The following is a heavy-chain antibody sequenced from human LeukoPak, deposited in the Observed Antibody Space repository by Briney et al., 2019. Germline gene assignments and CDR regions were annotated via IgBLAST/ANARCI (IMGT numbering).Heavy chain of an antibody. CDR1: GFTFSSYS. D-gene: IGHD6-19*01. CDR2: ISSSSSYI. V-gene: IGHV3-21*01. Sequence: PGGSLRLSCAASGFTFSSYSMNWVRQAPGKGLEWVSSISSSSSYIYYVDSVMGRFTISRDNAKNSLYLQMNSLRAEDTAVYYCARLNSVAGTSGWFDPWGQGTLVTVSS. J-gene: IGHJ5*02. CDR3: ARLNSVAGTSGWFDP.